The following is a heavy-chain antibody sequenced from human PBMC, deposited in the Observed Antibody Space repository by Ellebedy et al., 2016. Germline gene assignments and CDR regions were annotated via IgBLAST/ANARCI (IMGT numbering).Heavy chain of an antibody. J-gene: IGHJ6*02. CDR2: IISSGTYI. CDR3: ARDKVVTAIGYYYYGMDV. V-gene: IGHV3-21*01. CDR1: GFTFSSYT. Sequence: GESLKISXAASGFTFSSYTMNWVRQAPGKGLEWVSSIISSGTYIYYGDSVKGRFTISRDNAKNSLYLQLNSLRAEDTAVYYCARDKVVTAIGYYYYGMDVWGQGTTVTVSS. D-gene: IGHD2-21*02.